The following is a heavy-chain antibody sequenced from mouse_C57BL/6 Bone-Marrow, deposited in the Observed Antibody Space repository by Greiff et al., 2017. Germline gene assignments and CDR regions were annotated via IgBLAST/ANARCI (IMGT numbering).Heavy chain of an antibody. CDR2: IYPGGGYT. CDR3: ARGTTVVATPRFDY. J-gene: IGHJ2*01. CDR1: GYTFTNYW. V-gene: IGHV1-63*01. Sequence: QVQLQQSGAELVRPGTSVKMSCKASGYTFTNYWIGWAKQRPGHGLEWIGDIYPGGGYTNYNEKFKGKATLTADKSSSTAYMQFSSLTSEDSAIXYCARGTTVVATPRFDYWGQGTTLTVSS. D-gene: IGHD1-1*01.